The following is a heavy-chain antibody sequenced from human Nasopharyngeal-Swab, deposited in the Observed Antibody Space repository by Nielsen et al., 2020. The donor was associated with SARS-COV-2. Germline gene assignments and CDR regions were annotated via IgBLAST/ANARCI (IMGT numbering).Heavy chain of an antibody. CDR2: IGRYGTDI. D-gene: IGHD3-3*01. V-gene: IGHV3-21*01. Sequence: GESLKISCAASGFTFRDYRMNWVRQAPGKGLEWVSSIGRYGTDIFHADSVKGRFSVFRDAANKSIDLQMRSLRAEDTAVYYCARGSVFGVANGMDVWGQGTTVTVSS. CDR1: GFTFRDYR. CDR3: ARGSVFGVANGMDV. J-gene: IGHJ6*02.